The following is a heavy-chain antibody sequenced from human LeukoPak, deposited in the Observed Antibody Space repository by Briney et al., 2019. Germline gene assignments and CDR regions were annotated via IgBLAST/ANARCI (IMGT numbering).Heavy chain of an antibody. V-gene: IGHV4-4*09. CDR1: GSSIGTYS. J-gene: IGHJ4*02. CDR3: ARGSSPPRAYYFDY. CDR2: IYSTGST. Sequence: SETLSLTCTVSGSSIGTYSWSWIRQPPGKGLEWIGYIYSTGSTHYNPSLKSRATMSLDTSKNQFSLRLSSVTAADTAVYYCARGSSPPRAYYFDYWGQGTLVTVSS. D-gene: IGHD6-13*01.